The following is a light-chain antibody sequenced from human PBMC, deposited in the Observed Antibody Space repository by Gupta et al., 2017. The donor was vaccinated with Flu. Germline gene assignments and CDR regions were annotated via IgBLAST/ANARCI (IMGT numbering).Light chain of an antibody. Sequence: PPSLSASVGDRVTITCRASQSIVRYLNWYQQKPGKAPKLLISAASSLQSGVPSRFTGNGSGTDFTLTISRLQPEDFATYHCQQSYSTSVTFGGGTKVEVK. J-gene: IGKJ4*01. CDR1: QSIVRY. V-gene: IGKV1-39*01. CDR3: QQSYSTSVT. CDR2: AAS.